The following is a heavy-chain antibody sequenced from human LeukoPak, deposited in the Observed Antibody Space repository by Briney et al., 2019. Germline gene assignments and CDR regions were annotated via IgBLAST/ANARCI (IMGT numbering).Heavy chain of an antibody. CDR1: GYSISSGYY. Sequence: SETLSLTCTVSGYSISSGYYWAWIRPAPGKGLEWIGSVSYSGSTYYNPSVESRVTISVDTSQNRFFLKLTSVTAADTAVYYCLRLQESGTTGWHAIDYWGQGTLVTVSS. CDR2: VSYSGST. V-gene: IGHV4-38-2*02. J-gene: IGHJ4*02. D-gene: IGHD1-14*01. CDR3: LRLQESGTTGWHAIDY.